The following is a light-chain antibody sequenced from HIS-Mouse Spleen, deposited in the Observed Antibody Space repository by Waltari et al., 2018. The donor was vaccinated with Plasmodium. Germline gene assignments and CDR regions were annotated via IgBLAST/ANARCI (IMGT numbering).Light chain of an antibody. V-gene: IGLV2-23*01. Sequence: QSALTQPASVSGSPGQSIPISCTGTNSDVGSYNLASWYQQHPGKAPKLMIYEGSKRPSGVSNRFSGSKSGNTASLTISGLQAEDEADYYCCSYAGSSTNWVFGGGTKLTVL. J-gene: IGLJ3*02. CDR3: CSYAGSSTNWV. CDR1: NSDVGSYNL. CDR2: EGS.